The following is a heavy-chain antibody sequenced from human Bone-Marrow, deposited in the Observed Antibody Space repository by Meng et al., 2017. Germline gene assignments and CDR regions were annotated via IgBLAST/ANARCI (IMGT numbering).Heavy chain of an antibody. D-gene: IGHD2-15*01. CDR1: GDTFTGYY. Sequence: QVQLVQSGAEAKKPGASAQLSCKAFGDTFTGYYMHWVRQAPGQGLEWLGRINPNSGGTNYAQKFQGRVTMTRDTSISTAYMELSRLRSDDTAVYYCARSHFVVVVAATGIDWFDPWGQGTLVTVSS. CDR2: INPNSGGT. V-gene: IGHV1-2*06. J-gene: IGHJ5*02. CDR3: ARSHFVVVVAATGIDWFDP.